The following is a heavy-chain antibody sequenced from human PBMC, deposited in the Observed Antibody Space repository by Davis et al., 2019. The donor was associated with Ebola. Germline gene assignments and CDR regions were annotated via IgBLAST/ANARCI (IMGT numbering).Heavy chain of an antibody. Sequence: PGGSLRLSCTVSGGSISSYYWSWIRQPAGKGLEWIGRIYTSGSTNYNPSLKSRVTMSVDTSKNQFSLKLSCVTAADTAVYYRARDGWAIVGATTDAFDIWGQGTMVTVSS. V-gene: IGHV4-4*07. CDR1: GGSISSYY. J-gene: IGHJ3*02. D-gene: IGHD1-26*01. CDR3: ARDGWAIVGATTDAFDI. CDR2: IYTSGST.